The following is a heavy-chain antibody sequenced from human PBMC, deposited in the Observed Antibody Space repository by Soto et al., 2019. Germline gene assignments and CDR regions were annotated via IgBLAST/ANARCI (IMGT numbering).Heavy chain of an antibody. V-gene: IGHV3-11*01. CDR2: ITSSGSTT. Sequence: GGSLRLYCSASGFTFSDYYMSWIRQAPGKGLEWVSSITSSGSTTYYTDSVKGRFTISRDNAKNSLYLQMNSLRAEDTAVYYCARERYSYGPYYFDYSGQGTLVTVSS. CDR3: ARERYSYGPYYFDY. J-gene: IGHJ4*02. CDR1: GFTFSDYY. D-gene: IGHD5-18*01.